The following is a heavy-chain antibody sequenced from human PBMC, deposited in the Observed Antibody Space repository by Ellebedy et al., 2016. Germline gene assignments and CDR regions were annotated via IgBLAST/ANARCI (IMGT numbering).Heavy chain of an antibody. J-gene: IGHJ4*02. CDR1: GFTVSNNY. CDR3: ARERERSQGIFDY. D-gene: IGHD1-26*01. CDR2: IYAGGST. Sequence: GESLKISXAASGFTVSNNYMTWVRQAPGKGLEWVSTIYAGGSTYYADSVKGRFTISRDNSKNTLYLQMGSLRAEDTAVYYCARERERSQGIFDYWGQGTLVTVSS. V-gene: IGHV3-66*02.